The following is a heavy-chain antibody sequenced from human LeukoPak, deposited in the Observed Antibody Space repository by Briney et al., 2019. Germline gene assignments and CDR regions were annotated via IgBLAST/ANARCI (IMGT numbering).Heavy chain of an antibody. CDR3: ARHRANWFDP. J-gene: IGHJ5*02. CDR1: GGSISSSSYY. Sequence: SETLSLTCTVSGGSISSSSYYWGWIRQPPGKGLEWIGSIYYSGRTYYNPSLKSRVTISVDTSKNQFSLKLSSVTAADTAVYYCARHRANWFDPWGQGTLVTVSS. CDR2: IYYSGRT. V-gene: IGHV4-39*01.